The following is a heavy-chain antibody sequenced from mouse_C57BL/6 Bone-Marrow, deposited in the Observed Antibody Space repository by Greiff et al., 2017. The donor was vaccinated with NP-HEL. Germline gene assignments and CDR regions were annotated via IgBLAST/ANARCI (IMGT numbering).Heavy chain of an antibody. CDR2: ISDGGSYT. Sequence: EVQGVESGGGLVKPGGSLKLSCAASGFTFSSYAMSWVRQTPEKRLEWVATISDGGSYTYYPDNVKGRFTISRDNAKNNRYLQMSHLKSEDTAMYYCARARTPAWFAYWGQGTLVTVSA. V-gene: IGHV5-4*01. CDR1: GFTFSSYA. CDR3: ARARTPAWFAY. J-gene: IGHJ3*01.